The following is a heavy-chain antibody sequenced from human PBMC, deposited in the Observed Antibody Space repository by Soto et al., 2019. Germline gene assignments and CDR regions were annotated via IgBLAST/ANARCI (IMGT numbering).Heavy chain of an antibody. D-gene: IGHD3-3*01. CDR3: ARDGSGYDFWSGPYFFDY. CDR2: IYYNGRT. J-gene: IGHJ4*02. V-gene: IGHV4-59*01. CDR1: GGSISTYY. Sequence: SETLSLTCTVSGGSISTYYWSWIQQPPGKGLEWIGYIYYNGRTNYNPSLESRVTISLDTSKSQFSLKLSSVSAADTAVYYCARDGSGYDFWSGPYFFDYWGPGTLVTVSS.